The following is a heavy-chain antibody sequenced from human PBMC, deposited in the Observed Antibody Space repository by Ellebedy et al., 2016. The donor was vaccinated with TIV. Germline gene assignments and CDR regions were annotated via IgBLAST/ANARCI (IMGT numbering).Heavy chain of an antibody. D-gene: IGHD2-2*01. Sequence: MPSETLSLTCTVSGGSIRNYYCTWIRQSPGKGLEWIGHMYYSGSSNYNPSLTSRVTMSIDTSKNQFSLTMSSVTAADTAVYYCAASESADSDYWGPGTLVTVSS. J-gene: IGHJ4*02. CDR1: GGSIRNYY. CDR2: MYYSGSS. V-gene: IGHV4-59*01. CDR3: AASESADSDY.